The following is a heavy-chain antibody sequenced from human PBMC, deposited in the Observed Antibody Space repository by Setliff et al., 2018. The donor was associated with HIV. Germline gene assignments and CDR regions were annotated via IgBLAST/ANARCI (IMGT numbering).Heavy chain of an antibody. J-gene: IGHJ3*02. Sequence: ASVKVSCKASGYTFTGYYMHWVRQAPGQGLEWMGRINPNSGGTKYAQKFQGRVTMTRDTSINTAYMELSRLRSDDTAVYYWARDRYYDSIGYYWFDAFDIWGQGTMVTVSS. V-gene: IGHV1-2*06. D-gene: IGHD3-22*01. CDR2: INPNSGGT. CDR1: GYTFTGYY. CDR3: ARDRYYDSIGYYWFDAFDI.